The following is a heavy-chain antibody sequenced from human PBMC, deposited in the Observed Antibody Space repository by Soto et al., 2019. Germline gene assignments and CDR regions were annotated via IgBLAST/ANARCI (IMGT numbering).Heavy chain of an antibody. Sequence: QVQLVQSGGEVKKPGSSVKVSCKASGGTFSSYAISWLRQAPGQGLEWMGGIIPIFGTANYAQKFQGRVTITADKSTSTAYMELSSLRSEDTAVYYCASPAREWLPPARDYYYGMDVWGQGTTVTVSS. CDR2: IIPIFGTA. J-gene: IGHJ6*02. D-gene: IGHD3-3*01. V-gene: IGHV1-69*06. CDR3: ASPAREWLPPARDYYYGMDV. CDR1: GGTFSSYA.